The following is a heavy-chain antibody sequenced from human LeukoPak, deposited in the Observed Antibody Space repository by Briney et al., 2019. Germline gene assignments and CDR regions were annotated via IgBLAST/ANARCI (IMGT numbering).Heavy chain of an antibody. Sequence: GGSLRLSCAASGFTFSSYSMNWVRQAPGKGLEWVAFIRYDGSNKYYADSVKGRFTISRDNPKNTLYLQMNSLRAEDTAVYYCAKLFNSGYDNYFDYWGQGTLVTVSS. CDR1: GFTFSSYS. CDR3: AKLFNSGYDNYFDY. CDR2: IRYDGSNK. J-gene: IGHJ4*02. D-gene: IGHD5-12*01. V-gene: IGHV3-30*02.